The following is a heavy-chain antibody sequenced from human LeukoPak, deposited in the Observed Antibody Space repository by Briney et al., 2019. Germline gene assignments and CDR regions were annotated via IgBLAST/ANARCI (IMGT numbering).Heavy chain of an antibody. Sequence: GGSLRLSCAASGFTFSSYWMHWVRQAPGKGLVWVSRIDTDGSNTAYADSVKGRFTISRDNAKNTPYPQMNSLRAEDTAVYYCTRGGTTLDYWGQGTLVTVSS. D-gene: IGHD1-7*01. J-gene: IGHJ4*02. CDR2: IDTDGSNT. CDR1: GFTFSSYW. CDR3: TRGGTTLDY. V-gene: IGHV3-74*01.